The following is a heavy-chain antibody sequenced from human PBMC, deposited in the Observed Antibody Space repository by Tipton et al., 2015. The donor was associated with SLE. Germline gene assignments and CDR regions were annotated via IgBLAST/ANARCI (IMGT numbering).Heavy chain of an antibody. V-gene: IGHV4-39*07. CDR2: LYYTGST. CDR1: GGSIGGSDYY. D-gene: IGHD4-11*01. J-gene: IGHJ4*02. CDR3: ARQRLQPGGDYFDY. Sequence: TLSLTCTVSGGSIGGSDYYRGWIRQPPGKGLEWIGSLYYTGSTYYNPSLKSRVTISGDTSKNHFSLTLNSVTAADTAVYYCARQRLQPGGDYFDYWGQGALVTVSS.